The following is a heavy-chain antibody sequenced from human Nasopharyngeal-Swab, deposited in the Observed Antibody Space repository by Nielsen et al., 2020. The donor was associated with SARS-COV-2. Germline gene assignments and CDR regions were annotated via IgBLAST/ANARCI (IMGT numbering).Heavy chain of an antibody. CDR1: GFTFSSYG. Sequence: GGSLRLSCAAFGFTFSSYGMHWVRQAPGKGLEWVAVIWYDGSNKYYADSVKGRFTISRDNSKNTLYLQMNSLRAEDTAVYYCAREKWELGGFDYWGQGTLVTVSS. CDR2: IWYDGSNK. CDR3: AREKWELGGFDY. J-gene: IGHJ4*02. D-gene: IGHD1-26*01. V-gene: IGHV3-33*01.